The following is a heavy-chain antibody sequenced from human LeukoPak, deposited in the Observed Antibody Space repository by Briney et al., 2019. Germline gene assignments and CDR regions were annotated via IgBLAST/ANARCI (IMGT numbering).Heavy chain of an antibody. V-gene: IGHV1-2*02. CDR2: INPNSGGT. CDR3: ARETPLGVGATSLDEPDAFDI. D-gene: IGHD1-26*01. CDR1: GYTFTGYY. J-gene: IGHJ3*02. Sequence: ASVKVSCKASGYTFTGYYMHWVRQAPGQGLEWMGWINPNSGGTNYAQKFQGRVTITRDTSISTAYMELSRLRSDDTAVYYCARETPLGVGATSLDEPDAFDIWGQGTMVTVSS.